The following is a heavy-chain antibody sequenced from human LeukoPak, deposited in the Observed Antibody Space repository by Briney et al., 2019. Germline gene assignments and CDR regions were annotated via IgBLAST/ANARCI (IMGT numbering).Heavy chain of an antibody. D-gene: IGHD6-13*01. CDR1: GGSISSYY. CDR3: ARSISSSWFYLDV. V-gene: IGHV4-4*07. CDR2: IYTSGST. J-gene: IGHJ6*02. Sequence: PSETLSLTCTVSGGSISSYYWSWIRQPAGKGLEWIGRIYTSGSTNYNPSLKSRVTISVDTSKNHFSLKLSSVTAADTAVYYCARSISSSWFYLDVWGQGTTVTVSS.